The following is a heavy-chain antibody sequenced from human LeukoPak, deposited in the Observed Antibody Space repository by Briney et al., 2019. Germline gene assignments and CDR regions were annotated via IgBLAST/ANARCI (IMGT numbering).Heavy chain of an antibody. CDR2: IYYSGST. D-gene: IGHD6-19*01. CDR1: GGSISSSSYY. CDR3: ASRIAVAGTAFDY. J-gene: IGHJ4*02. Sequence: PSETLSLTCTVSGGSISSSSYYRGWIRQPPGKGLEWNGSIYYSGSTYYNPSLKSRVIISVDTSKNQFSLKLSPVTTADTAMYYYASRIAVAGTAFDYWGEGSLVTAFS. V-gene: IGHV4-39*01.